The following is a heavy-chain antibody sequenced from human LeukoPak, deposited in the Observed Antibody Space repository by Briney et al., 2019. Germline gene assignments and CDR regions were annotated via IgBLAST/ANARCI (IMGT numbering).Heavy chain of an antibody. V-gene: IGHV4-59*01. J-gene: IGHJ3*02. CDR2: LSKSGNT. CDR3: ARARYVNSFYAFDI. CDR1: GGSISSYY. Sequence: PWETLSLTCTVSGGSISSYYWSWIRLPPGKGLEWIGYLSKSGNTNYSPSFKSRVTIFGDTSKNQFFLKLSSVTAADTAVYYCARARYVNSFYAFDIWGQGTLVTVSS. D-gene: IGHD3-9*01.